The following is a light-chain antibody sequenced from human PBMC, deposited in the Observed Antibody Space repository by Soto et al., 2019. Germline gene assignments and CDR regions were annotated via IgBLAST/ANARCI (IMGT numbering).Light chain of an antibody. Sequence: EIVMTQSPATLSVSPGERATLSCRASQSVSTSLAWYQQKPGQAPRLLISGASTRATGVPARFSGSGSETEFTLTISSLQSEDFAVYYCQQYNNWWTFGQGTKVEIK. CDR3: QQYNNWWT. CDR2: GAS. CDR1: QSVSTS. V-gene: IGKV3-15*01. J-gene: IGKJ1*01.